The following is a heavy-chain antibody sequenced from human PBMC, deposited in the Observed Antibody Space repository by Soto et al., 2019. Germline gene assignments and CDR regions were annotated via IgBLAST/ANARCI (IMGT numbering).Heavy chain of an antibody. CDR3: AKSAPRMGSGNYYYYGMDV. CDR1: GFTFSSYA. CDR2: ISGSGGST. Sequence: GGSLRLSCAASGFTFSSYAMSWVRQAPGKGLERVSAISGSGGSTYYADSVKGRFTISRDNSKNTLYLQMNSLRAEDTAVYYCAKSAPRMGSGNYYYYGMDVWGQGTTVTVSS. D-gene: IGHD3-10*01. V-gene: IGHV3-23*01. J-gene: IGHJ6*02.